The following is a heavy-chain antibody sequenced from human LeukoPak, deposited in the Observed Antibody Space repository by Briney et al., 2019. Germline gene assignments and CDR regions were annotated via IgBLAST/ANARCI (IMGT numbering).Heavy chain of an antibody. Sequence: SVEVSCKASGGTLRSYAISWVRQAPGQGLEWMGRIIPILGIANYAQKFQGRVTITADKSTSTAYMELSSLRSEDTAVYYCARGSPYYYGMDVWGQGTTVTVSS. CDR2: IIPILGIA. CDR1: GGTLRSYA. V-gene: IGHV1-69*04. CDR3: ARGSPYYYGMDV. J-gene: IGHJ6*02.